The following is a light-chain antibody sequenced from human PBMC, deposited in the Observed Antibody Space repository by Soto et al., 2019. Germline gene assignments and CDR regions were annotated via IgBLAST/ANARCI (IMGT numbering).Light chain of an antibody. CDR1: SSVVVGYNY. J-gene: IGLJ1*01. V-gene: IGLV2-14*01. CDR2: DVS. Sequence: QSALTQPASVSGSPGQSITISCTGTSSVVVGYNYVSWYQQHPGKAPKLMIYDVSNRPSGVSNRFSGSKSGNTASLTISGLQAEDEADYYCSSYTSSSTPFYVFGTGTKVTVL. CDR3: SSYTSSSTPFYV.